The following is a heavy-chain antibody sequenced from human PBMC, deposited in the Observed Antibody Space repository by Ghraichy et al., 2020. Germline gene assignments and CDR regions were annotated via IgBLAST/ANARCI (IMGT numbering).Heavy chain of an antibody. D-gene: IGHD4-17*01. V-gene: IGHV3-7*01. CDR2: IKQDGSEK. J-gene: IGHJ3*02. Sequence: GGSLRLSCAASGFTFSSYWMSWVRQAPGKGLEWVANIKQDGSEKYYVDSVKGRFTISRDNAKNSLYLQMNSLRAEDTAVYYCARDSGDYGDYLHAFDIWGQGTMVTVSS. CDR1: GFTFSSYW. CDR3: ARDSGDYGDYLHAFDI.